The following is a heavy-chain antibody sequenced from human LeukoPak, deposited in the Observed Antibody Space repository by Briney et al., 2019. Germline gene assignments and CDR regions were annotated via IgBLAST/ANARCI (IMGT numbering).Heavy chain of an antibody. V-gene: IGHV3-30-3*01. D-gene: IGHD1-20*01. CDR1: GFTFSSYA. J-gene: IGHJ4*02. CDR2: ISYDGSNK. CDR3: AKDQSPITGGYFDY. Sequence: GGSLRLSCAASGFTFSSYAMHWVRQAPGKGLEWVAVISYDGSNKYYADSVKGRFTISRDNSKNTLYLQMNSLRAEDTAVYYCAKDQSPITGGYFDYWGQGTLVTVSS.